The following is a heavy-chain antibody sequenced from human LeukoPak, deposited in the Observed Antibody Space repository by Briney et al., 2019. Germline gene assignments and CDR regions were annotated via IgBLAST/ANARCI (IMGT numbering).Heavy chain of an antibody. D-gene: IGHD3-9*01. CDR3: ARSQNYDILTGYYGLPLGEYFQH. Sequence: PSETLSLTCTVSGGSISSNSFYWGWIRQPPGKGLEWIGSIYYSGSTYYNPSLKSRVTISVDTSKNQFSLKLSSVTAADTAVYYCARSQNYDILTGYYGLPLGEYFQHWGQGTLVTVSS. CDR1: GGSISSNSFY. CDR2: IYYSGST. V-gene: IGHV4-39*01. J-gene: IGHJ1*01.